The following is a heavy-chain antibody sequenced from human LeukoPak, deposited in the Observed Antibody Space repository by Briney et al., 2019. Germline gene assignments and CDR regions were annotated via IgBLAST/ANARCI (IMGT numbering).Heavy chain of an antibody. Sequence: GGSLRLSCAASGFTFSSNAMSWVRQAPGKGLEWVSAISGSGGRTDYADSVKGRFTLSRDNAKNTLYLQMNSLRAEDTAVYYCASGRLDYYDTGGPYYWGQGALVTVSS. J-gene: IGHJ4*02. CDR2: ISGSGGRT. V-gene: IGHV3-23*01. CDR1: GFTFSSNA. CDR3: ASGRLDYYDTGGPYY. D-gene: IGHD3-22*01.